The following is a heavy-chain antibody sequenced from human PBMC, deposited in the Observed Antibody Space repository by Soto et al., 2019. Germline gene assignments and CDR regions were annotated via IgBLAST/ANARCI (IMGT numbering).Heavy chain of an antibody. CDR1: GGTFSSYA. D-gene: IGHD5-18*01. CDR2: IIPIFGTA. J-gene: IGHJ6*02. CDR3: ARRHKDMVHSYYYGLDV. Sequence: ASVKVSCKASGGTFSSYAISWVRQAPGQGLEWMGGIIPIFGTANYAQKFQGRVTITADESTSTAYMELSSLRSEDTAVYYCARRHKDMVHSYYYGLDVWGQGTTVTVSS. V-gene: IGHV1-69*13.